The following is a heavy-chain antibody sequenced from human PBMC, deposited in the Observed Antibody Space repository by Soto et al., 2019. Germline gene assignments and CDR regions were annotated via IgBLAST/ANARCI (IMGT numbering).Heavy chain of an antibody. Sequence: SETLSLTCSVSGGSISGSYWSWIRQSPGKGLEWLGYVYYTGSTNYSPSLRSRVSISVDTSKNEFSLRLSSVTAADMAVYFCARSVAVPGAHIDYWGQGTQVTVSS. CDR1: GGSISGSY. D-gene: IGHD6-19*01. CDR2: VYYTGST. V-gene: IGHV4-59*01. CDR3: ARSVAVPGAHIDY. J-gene: IGHJ4*02.